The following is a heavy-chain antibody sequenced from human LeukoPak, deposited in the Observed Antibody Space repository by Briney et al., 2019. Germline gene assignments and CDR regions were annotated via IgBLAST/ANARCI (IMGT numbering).Heavy chain of an antibody. Sequence: PSETLSLTCTASGGSINSYYWSWIRQPAGKGLEWIGRIYTSGNTNYNPSLKSRVTMSVDTSKNQFSLKLSSVTAADTAVYYCARGIQWLVLFDYWGQGTLVTVSS. CDR2: IYTSGNT. CDR3: ARGIQWLVLFDY. CDR1: GGSINSYY. D-gene: IGHD6-19*01. J-gene: IGHJ4*02. V-gene: IGHV4-4*07.